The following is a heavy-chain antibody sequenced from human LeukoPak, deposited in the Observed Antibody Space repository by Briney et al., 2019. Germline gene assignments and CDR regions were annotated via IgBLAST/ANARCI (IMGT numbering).Heavy chain of an antibody. D-gene: IGHD6-19*01. CDR1: GITFNNYW. CDR2: VETDGSGT. J-gene: IGHJ4*02. Sequence: GGSLRLSCEASGITFNNYWLHWVRQAPGKGLVWVSRVETDGSGTIYADSVKGRFTVSRDNAKNTLYLQMISLRAEDTAVYYCARGGYSSGLDYWGQGILVTVSS. CDR3: ARGGYSSGLDY. V-gene: IGHV3-74*01.